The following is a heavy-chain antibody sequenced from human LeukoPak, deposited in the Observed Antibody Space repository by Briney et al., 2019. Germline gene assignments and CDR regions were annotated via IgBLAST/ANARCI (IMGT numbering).Heavy chain of an antibody. CDR2: INHSGST. J-gene: IGHJ5*02. V-gene: IGHV4-34*01. Sequence: SETLSLTCAVYGGSFSGYCWSWIRQPPGKGLEWIGEINHSGSTNYNPSLKSRVTISVDTSKNQFSLKLSSVTAADTAVYYCARGGGVIVVVPAANLMAYDPWGQGTLVTVSS. CDR1: GGSFSGYC. CDR3: ARGGGVIVVVPAANLMAYDP. D-gene: IGHD2-2*01.